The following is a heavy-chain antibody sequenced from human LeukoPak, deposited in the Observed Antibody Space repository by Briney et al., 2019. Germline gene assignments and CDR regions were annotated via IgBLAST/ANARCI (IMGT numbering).Heavy chain of an antibody. Sequence: GGSLILSCAASGFTFSSYAMHWVRQAPGKGLEWVAVISYDGSNKYYADSVKGRFTISRDNSKNTLYLQMNSLRAEDTAVYYCAREQPHSPRAPGLRAIDYWGQGTLVTVSS. CDR3: AREQPHSPRAPGLRAIDY. V-gene: IGHV3-30-3*01. D-gene: IGHD1-14*01. J-gene: IGHJ4*02. CDR1: GFTFSSYA. CDR2: ISYDGSNK.